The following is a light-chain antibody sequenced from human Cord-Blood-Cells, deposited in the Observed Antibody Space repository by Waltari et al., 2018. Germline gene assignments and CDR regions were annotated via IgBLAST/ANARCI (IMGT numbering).Light chain of an antibody. V-gene: IGLV6-57*01. CDR1: RGTIASTH. Sequence: NFMLTQPHSVSESPGKTVTISCTRSRGTIASTHVPGYQQRPGSSPTTVIYEDNQRPSGVPDRFSGSIDSSSNSASLTISGLKTEDEADYYCQSYDSSNRVFGGGTKLTVL. CDR2: EDN. J-gene: IGLJ3*02. CDR3: QSYDSSNRV.